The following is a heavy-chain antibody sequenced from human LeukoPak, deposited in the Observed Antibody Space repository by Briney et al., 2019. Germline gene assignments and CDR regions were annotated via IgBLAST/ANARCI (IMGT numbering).Heavy chain of an antibody. Sequence: PSETLSLTCAVYGGSFSGYYWSWIRQPPGEGLEWIGEINHSGSTNYNPSLKRRVTISVDTSKNQFSLKLSSVTAADTAVYYCARSLDYGDFRSGFDYWGQGTLVTVSS. J-gene: IGHJ4*02. V-gene: IGHV4-34*01. CDR1: GGSFSGYY. CDR3: ARSLDYGDFRSGFDY. CDR2: INHSGST. D-gene: IGHD4-17*01.